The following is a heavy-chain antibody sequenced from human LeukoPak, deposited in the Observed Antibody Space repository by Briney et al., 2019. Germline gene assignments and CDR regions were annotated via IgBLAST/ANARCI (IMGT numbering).Heavy chain of an antibody. J-gene: IGHJ6*02. CDR3: ARDRHCSSTSCYHYYYGMDV. Sequence: TLSLTCTVSGGSISSGSYYWSWIRQHPGKGLEWIGYIYYSGSTYYNPSLQSRVTISVDTSKNQFSLKLSSVTAADTAVYYCARDRHCSSTSCYHYYYGMDVWGQGTTVTVSS. CDR1: GGSISSGSYY. D-gene: IGHD2-2*01. V-gene: IGHV4-31*03. CDR2: IYYSGST.